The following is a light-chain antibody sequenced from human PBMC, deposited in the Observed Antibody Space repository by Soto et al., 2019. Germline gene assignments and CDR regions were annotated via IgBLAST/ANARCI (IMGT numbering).Light chain of an antibody. V-gene: IGKV3-20*01. J-gene: IGKJ5*01. CDR2: GAS. CDR3: QQFGGSPPIS. CDR1: QTVSSSS. Sequence: EIVLTQSPGTLSLSPGERATLSCRASQTVSSSSLACYQQKPGQAPRLLIFGASTRAAGFPDRFSGSGSGTDFTLTISRLEPEDFAVYYCQQFGGSPPISFGQGTRLEI.